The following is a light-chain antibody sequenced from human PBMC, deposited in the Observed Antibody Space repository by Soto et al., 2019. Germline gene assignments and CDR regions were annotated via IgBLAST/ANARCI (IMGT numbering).Light chain of an antibody. J-gene: IGKJ1*01. CDR3: QQYGSSPPT. Sequence: EIVLTQSPGTLSLSPGERGALSCRASQSVSSNYVAWYQQKPGQAPRLLISGASSRATGTPDRFSGSGSGTDFTLTINRLEPEDFALYYCQQYGSSPPTFGQGTKVDIK. V-gene: IGKV3-20*01. CDR2: GAS. CDR1: QSVSSNY.